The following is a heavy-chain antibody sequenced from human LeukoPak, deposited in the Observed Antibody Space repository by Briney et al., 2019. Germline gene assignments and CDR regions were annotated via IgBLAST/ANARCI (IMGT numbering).Heavy chain of an antibody. D-gene: IGHD3-10*01. CDR3: GRLWFGELYLPFDY. V-gene: IGHV3-21*01. Sequence: GGSLRLSCEASGFSFSNYNMDWVRQTPGKGLEWISSITTSSSYTFYADSVKGRFTISRDNAKNLMFLQMNSLRVEDTAVYYCGRLWFGELYLPFDYWGQGSLVTVSS. J-gene: IGHJ4*02. CDR1: GFSFSNYN. CDR2: ITTSSSYT.